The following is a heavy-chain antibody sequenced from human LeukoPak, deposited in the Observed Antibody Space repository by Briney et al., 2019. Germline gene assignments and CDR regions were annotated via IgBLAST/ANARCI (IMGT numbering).Heavy chain of an antibody. CDR3: ARAGTYCSGGSCYPRWFDP. D-gene: IGHD2-15*01. CDR1: GYTFTGYY. Sequence: ASVKVSCKASGYTFTGYYMHWVRQAPGQGLEWMGWINPNSGGTNYAQKFQGWVTMTRDTSISTAYMELNRLRSDDTAVYYCARAGTYCSGGSCYPRWFDPWGQGTLVTVSS. V-gene: IGHV1-2*04. J-gene: IGHJ5*02. CDR2: INPNSGGT.